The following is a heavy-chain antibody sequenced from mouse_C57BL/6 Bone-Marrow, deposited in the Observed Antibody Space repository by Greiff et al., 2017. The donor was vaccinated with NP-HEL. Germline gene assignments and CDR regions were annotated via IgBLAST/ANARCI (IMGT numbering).Heavy chain of an antibody. Sequence: EVKLVESGGGLVQPGGSLKLSCAASGFTFSDYGMAWVRQAPRKGSEWVAFISNLAYSIYYADTVTGRFTISRENAKNTLYLEMSSLRSEDTAMYYCARQGYYGSSYVDYWGQGTSVTVSS. J-gene: IGHJ4*01. CDR1: GFTFSDYG. D-gene: IGHD1-1*01. V-gene: IGHV5-15*01. CDR3: ARQGYYGSSYVDY. CDR2: ISNLAYSI.